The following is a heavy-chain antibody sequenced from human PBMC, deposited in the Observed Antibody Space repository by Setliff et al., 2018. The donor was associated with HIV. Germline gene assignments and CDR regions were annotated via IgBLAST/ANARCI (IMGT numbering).Heavy chain of an antibody. Sequence: ASVKVSCKASGYTFTSYYMHWVRQALGQGLEWMGIINPSGGSTSYAQKFQGRVTMTRDTSTSTVYMELSSLRSEDTAVYYCARPRIQLLGYYYGMDVWGQGTTVTVSS. V-gene: IGHV1-46*01. CDR2: INPSGGST. D-gene: IGHD5-18*01. CDR3: ARPRIQLLGYYYGMDV. CDR1: GYTFTSYY. J-gene: IGHJ6*02.